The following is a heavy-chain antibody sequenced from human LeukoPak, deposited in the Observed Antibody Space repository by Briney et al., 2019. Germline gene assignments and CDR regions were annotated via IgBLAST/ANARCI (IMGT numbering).Heavy chain of an antibody. CDR1: GYTFSSYG. CDR3: AREEAYCGGDCYSFAFDI. CDR2: ISAYNGNR. J-gene: IGHJ3*02. D-gene: IGHD2-21*02. Sequence: ASVKVSCKASGYTFSSYGISWVRQAPGQGREWMGWISAYNGNRNYAQKLQVRVTMTTDTSTSTAYIELRSLRSDDTAVYYCAREEAYCGGDCYSFAFDIWGQGTMVTVSS. V-gene: IGHV1-18*01.